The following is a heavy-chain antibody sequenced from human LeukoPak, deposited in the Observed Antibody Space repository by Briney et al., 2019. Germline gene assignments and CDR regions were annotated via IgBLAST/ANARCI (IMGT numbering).Heavy chain of an antibody. CDR3: ARDRSSNPASTEYYFDY. V-gene: IGHV1-46*01. CDR2: INPSGGST. J-gene: IGHJ4*02. D-gene: IGHD4-11*01. Sequence: PMASVKVSCTASGYTFTSYYMHWVRQAPGQGLEWMGIINPSGGSTSYAQKFQGRVTMTRDTSTSTVYMELSSLRSEDTAVYYCARDRSSNPASTEYYFDYWGQGTLVTVSS. CDR1: GYTFTSYY.